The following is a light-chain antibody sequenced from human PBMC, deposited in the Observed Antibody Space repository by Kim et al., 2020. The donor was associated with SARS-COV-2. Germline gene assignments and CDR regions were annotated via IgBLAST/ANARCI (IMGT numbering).Light chain of an antibody. CDR2: GAS. Sequence: ASLGGPVTITCRASQGISTHLVWYRQKPGEGPKLLIHGASTLHIGVPSRFIGGGSGTDFTLTITSLQPEDFASYYCQQSASLPVTFGGGTKVDIK. CDR3: QQSASLPVT. V-gene: IGKV1-12*01. CDR1: QGISTH. J-gene: IGKJ4*01.